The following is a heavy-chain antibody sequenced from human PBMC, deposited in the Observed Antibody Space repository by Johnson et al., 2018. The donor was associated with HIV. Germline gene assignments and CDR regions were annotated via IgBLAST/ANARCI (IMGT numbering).Heavy chain of an antibody. CDR3: ARSTGPYSTYYHDSPDPEAFDI. CDR2: ISYDGSNK. Sequence: QVQLVESGGGVVQPGRSLRLSCAASGFTFSSYAMHWVRQAPGKGLEWVAVISYDGSNKYYADSVKGRFTISRDNSKNTLYLQMNSLRAEDTAVYYCARSTGPYSTYYHDSPDPEAFDIWGQGTMVTVSS. J-gene: IGHJ3*02. CDR1: GFTFSSYA. D-gene: IGHD3-22*01. V-gene: IGHV3-30-3*01.